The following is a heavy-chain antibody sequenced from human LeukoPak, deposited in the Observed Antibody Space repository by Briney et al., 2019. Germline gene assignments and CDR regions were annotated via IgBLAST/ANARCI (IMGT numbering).Heavy chain of an antibody. V-gene: IGHV3-23*01. D-gene: IGHD3-3*01. CDR1: GFTFSSYA. Sequence: PGGSLRLSCAASGFTFSSYAMSWVRQAPGKGLEWVSAISGSGGSTYYADSVKGRFTISRDNSKNTLYLQMNSLRAEDTAVYCCAKGSSHYDFWSGYSPSSVYFDYWGQGTLVTVSS. CDR3: AKGSSHYDFWSGYSPSSVYFDY. CDR2: ISGSGGST. J-gene: IGHJ4*02.